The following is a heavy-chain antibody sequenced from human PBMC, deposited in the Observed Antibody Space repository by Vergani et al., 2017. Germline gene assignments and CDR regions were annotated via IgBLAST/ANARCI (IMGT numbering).Heavy chain of an antibody. CDR1: GFTFSSYG. D-gene: IGHD3-22*01. CDR2: IWYDGSNK. CDR3: ARDTSYYDSSGYPTPLFDY. Sequence: QVQLVESGGGVVQPGRSLRLSCAASGFTFSSYGMHWVRQAPGKGLEWVAVIWYDGSNKYYADSVKGRFTISRDNSKNTLYLHMNSLRAEDTAVYYCARDTSYYDSSGYPTPLFDYWGQGTLVTVSS. J-gene: IGHJ4*02. V-gene: IGHV3-33*01.